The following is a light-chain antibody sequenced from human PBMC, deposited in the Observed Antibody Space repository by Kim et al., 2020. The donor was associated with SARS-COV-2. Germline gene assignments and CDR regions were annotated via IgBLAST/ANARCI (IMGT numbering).Light chain of an antibody. Sequence: ASVGDRVTITCRASQGIRNDLGWYQQKPGKAPKLLIYAASSLQSGVPSRFSGSGSGTDFTLTISSPQPEDFATYYCLQDYNYPRTFGQGTKVDIK. CDR3: LQDYNYPRT. CDR1: QGIRND. J-gene: IGKJ1*01. CDR2: AAS. V-gene: IGKV1-6*01.